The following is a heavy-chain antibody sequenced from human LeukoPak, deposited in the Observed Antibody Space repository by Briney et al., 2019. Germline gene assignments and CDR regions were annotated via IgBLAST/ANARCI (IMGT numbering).Heavy chain of an antibody. CDR3: AKELHTTSDFYYGMDV. D-gene: IGHD1-26*01. J-gene: IGHJ6*02. CDR1: GFTFSSYG. Sequence: GGSLRLSCAASGFTFSSYGMHWVRQAPGKGLEWVAVISYDGSNKYYADSVKGRFTISRDNSKNTLYLQMNSLRAEDTAVYYCAKELHTTSDFYYGMDVWGQGTTVTVSS. V-gene: IGHV3-30*18. CDR2: ISYDGSNK.